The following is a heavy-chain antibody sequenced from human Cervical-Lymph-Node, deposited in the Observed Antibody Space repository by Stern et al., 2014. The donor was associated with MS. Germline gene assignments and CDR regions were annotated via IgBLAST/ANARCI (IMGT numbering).Heavy chain of an antibody. CDR3: ARASERSGYSPEYFQY. CDR1: GGTFSNYA. CDR2: LIIIFDTA. Sequence: QVQLVQSGPEVKKPGSSVKVSCKASGGTFSNYAISWVRQAPGQGLEWMGGLIIIFDTANYAQKFQGRVTISAAESTSTAYMELSSLRSEDTAVYYCARASERSGYSPEYFQYWGQGTPVTVSS. V-gene: IGHV1-69*12. D-gene: IGHD3-3*01. J-gene: IGHJ1*01.